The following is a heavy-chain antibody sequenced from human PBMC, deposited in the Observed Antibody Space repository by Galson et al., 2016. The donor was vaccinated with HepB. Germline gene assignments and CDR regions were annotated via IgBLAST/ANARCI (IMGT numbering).Heavy chain of an antibody. D-gene: IGHD1-26*01. CDR2: ISYDGTHK. V-gene: IGHV3-30-3*01. J-gene: IGHJ4*02. CDR3: ARDQGAATPLWKDY. Sequence: MHWVRQAPGKGLVWVAFISYDGTHKYYADSVKGRFTISRDNSKNTLYLQMNSLRPEDTARFYCARDQGAATPLWKDYWGQGTLVTVSS.